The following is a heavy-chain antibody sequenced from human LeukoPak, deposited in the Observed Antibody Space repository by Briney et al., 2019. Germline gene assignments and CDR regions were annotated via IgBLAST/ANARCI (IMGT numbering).Heavy chain of an antibody. J-gene: IGHJ4*02. CDR2: IYSGGST. D-gene: IGHD1-1*01. CDR1: GFTVRSNY. CDR3: ARKTDHQTGGDY. V-gene: IGHV3-66*01. Sequence: SGGSLRLSCAASGFTVRSNYMSWVRQAPGKGLEWVSVIYSGGSTYYANSVKGRFTISRDNSKNTLYLQMNSLRAEDTAVYYCARKTDHQTGGDYWGQGTLVTVSS.